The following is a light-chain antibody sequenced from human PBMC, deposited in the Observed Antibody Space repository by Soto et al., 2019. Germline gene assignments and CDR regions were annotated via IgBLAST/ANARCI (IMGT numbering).Light chain of an antibody. Sequence: QSALTQPASVSGSPIQSITISCTGASSDVGSYTYVSWYQQLPGKAPKRMIYEVNRRPSGVSNRFSGSKSGNTASLTISGLQAEDEADYYCSSYTSSITLYVFGTGTKVTVL. V-gene: IGLV2-14*01. J-gene: IGLJ1*01. CDR1: SSDVGSYTY. CDR3: SSYTSSITLYV. CDR2: EVN.